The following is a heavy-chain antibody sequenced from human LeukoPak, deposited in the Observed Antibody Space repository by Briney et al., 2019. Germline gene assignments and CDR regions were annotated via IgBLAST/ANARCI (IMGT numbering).Heavy chain of an antibody. J-gene: IGHJ4*02. CDR3: ARIWSLYTALADY. V-gene: IGHV4-34*01. D-gene: IGHD5-18*01. Sequence: PSETLSLTCGVYGGSFSGYYWSWIRQPPGKGLEWIGDTNHIRTTNYNPSLNTRVTISVDTSNNHFSLKLSSVTAADTAVYYCARIWSLYTALADYWGQGTLVTVSS. CDR2: TNHIRTT. CDR1: GGSFSGYY.